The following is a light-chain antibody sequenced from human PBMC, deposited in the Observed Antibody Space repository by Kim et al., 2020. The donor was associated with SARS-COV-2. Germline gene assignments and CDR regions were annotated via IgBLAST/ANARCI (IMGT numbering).Light chain of an antibody. J-gene: IGLJ3*02. V-gene: IGLV6-57*01. CDR1: SGSIASNY. CDR2: EDN. CDR3: QSYDSSNPWV. Sequence: NFMLTQPHSVSESPGKTVTISCTRSSGSIASNYVQWYQQRPGSSPTTVIYEDNQRPSGVPDRFSGSIDSSSNSASLTISGLKTVDEADYYCQSYDSSNPWVFGGGTQLTVL.